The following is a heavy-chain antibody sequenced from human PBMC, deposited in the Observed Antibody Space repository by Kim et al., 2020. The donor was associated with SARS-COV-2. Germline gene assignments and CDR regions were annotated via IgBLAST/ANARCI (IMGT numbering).Heavy chain of an antibody. D-gene: IGHD6-19*01. CDR1: GGSFSGYY. CDR3: ATFSSIRIAVAD. CDR2: INHSGST. V-gene: IGHV4-34*01. J-gene: IGHJ4*02. Sequence: SETLSLTCAVYGGSFSGYYWSWIRQPPGKGLEWIGEINHSGSTNYNPSLKSRVTISVDTSKNQFSLKLSSVTAADTAVYYCATFSSIRIAVADWGQGTLV.